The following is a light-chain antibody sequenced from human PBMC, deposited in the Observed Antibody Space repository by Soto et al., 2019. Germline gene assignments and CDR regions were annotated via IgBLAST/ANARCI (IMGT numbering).Light chain of an antibody. CDR2: EVT. CDR1: SSDVGGYNY. V-gene: IGLV2-8*01. Sequence: QSALTQPPSASGSPGQSVAISCTGTSSDVGGYNYVSWYQQHPGKAPKVMIYEVTKRPSGVSDHFSGSKSGNTASLTISGLQAEDEADYYCCSYAGSSTLVFGGGTKVTVL. J-gene: IGLJ3*02. CDR3: CSYAGSSTLV.